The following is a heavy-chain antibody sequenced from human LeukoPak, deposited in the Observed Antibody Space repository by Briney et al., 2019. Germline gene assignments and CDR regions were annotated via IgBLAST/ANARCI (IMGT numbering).Heavy chain of an antibody. Sequence: GASVKVSCKASGYTFTGYYMHWVRQAPGQGLEWMGWINPNSGGTNYAQKFQGRVTMTRDTSISTAYMELSRLRSDDTAVYYCASDNSSWYLGEGGYHYYYMAVWGKGTTVTVSS. CDR1: GYTFTGYY. D-gene: IGHD6-13*01. V-gene: IGHV1-2*02. CDR2: INPNSGGT. J-gene: IGHJ6*03. CDR3: ASDNSSWYLGEGGYHYYYMAV.